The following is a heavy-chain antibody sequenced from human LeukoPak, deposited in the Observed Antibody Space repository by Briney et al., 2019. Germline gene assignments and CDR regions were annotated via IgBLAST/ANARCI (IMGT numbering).Heavy chain of an antibody. Sequence: SETLSLTCAVYGGSFSGYYWSWIRQPPGKGLEWIGEINHSGSTNYNPSLKSRVTISVDTSKNQFSLKLSSVTAADAAVYYCARHMGGSWGSYRLFDYWGQGTLVTVSS. J-gene: IGHJ4*02. V-gene: IGHV4-34*01. D-gene: IGHD3-16*02. CDR3: ARHMGGSWGSYRLFDY. CDR1: GGSFSGYY. CDR2: INHSGST.